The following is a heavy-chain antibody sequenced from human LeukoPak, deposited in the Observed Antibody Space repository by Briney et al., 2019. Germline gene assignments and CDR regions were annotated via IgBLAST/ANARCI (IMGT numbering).Heavy chain of an antibody. V-gene: IGHV4-59*01. Sequence: PSETLSLTCTVSGDSISSYYWSWIRQPPGKGLEWIGYIYYSGSTNYNPSLKSRVTISVDTSKNQFSLKLSSVTAADTAVYYCARDVFHGDYYYGMDVWGKGTTVTVSS. CDR2: IYYSGST. CDR3: ARDVFHGDYYYGMDV. D-gene: IGHD3-10*01. CDR1: GDSISSYY. J-gene: IGHJ6*04.